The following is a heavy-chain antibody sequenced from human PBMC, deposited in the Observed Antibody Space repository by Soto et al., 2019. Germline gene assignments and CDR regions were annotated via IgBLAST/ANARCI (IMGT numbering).Heavy chain of an antibody. Sequence: QIQLVQSGAEVKKPGASVKVSCKASGYIFTSQGISWVRQAPGQGLEWMGWISTYNGNPNYAQKLQGRVTMTTNTSTTTAFLEFRSLTSDDTAVYYCARGRTRALDYWGQGTPVIVSS. CDR1: GYIFTSQG. CDR3: ARGRTRALDY. V-gene: IGHV1-18*01. J-gene: IGHJ4*02. D-gene: IGHD1-7*01. CDR2: ISTYNGNP.